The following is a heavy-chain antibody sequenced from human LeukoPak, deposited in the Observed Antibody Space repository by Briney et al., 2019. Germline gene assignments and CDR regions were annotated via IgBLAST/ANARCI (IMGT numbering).Heavy chain of an antibody. Sequence: SETLSLTCTVSGGSISSYYWSWIRQPPGKGLEWIGYIYYSGSTNYNPSLKSRVTISVDTSKNQFSLKLSSVTAADTAVYCCARGYTLLPFDYWGQGTLVTVSS. J-gene: IGHJ4*02. CDR3: ARGYTLLPFDY. V-gene: IGHV4-59*08. CDR2: IYYSGST. D-gene: IGHD1-26*01. CDR1: GGSISSYY.